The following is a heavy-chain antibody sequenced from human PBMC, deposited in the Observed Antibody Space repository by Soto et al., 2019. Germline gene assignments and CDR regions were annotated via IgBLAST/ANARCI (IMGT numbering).Heavy chain of an antibody. CDR1: GDSMTKYY. J-gene: IGHJ4*02. CDR3: ARTVGAAYYFDF. D-gene: IGHD1-26*01. CDR2: VYMSGST. Sequence: SETLSLTCNVSGDSMTKYYWSWIRQPAGKGLEWIGRVYMSGSTNYNPSLKSRVTMSIDTSNNYFSLDLKSVTAADTAVYYCARTVGAAYYFDFWGQGALVTV. V-gene: IGHV4-4*07.